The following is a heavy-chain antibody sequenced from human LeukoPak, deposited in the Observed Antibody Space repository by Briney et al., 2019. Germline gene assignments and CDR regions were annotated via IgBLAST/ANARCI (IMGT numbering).Heavy chain of an antibody. CDR1: GGSISSYY. J-gene: IGHJ4*02. CDR2: IYYSGST. Sequence: PSETLSLTCTVSGGSISSYYWSWIRQPPGKGLEWIGYIYYSGSTNYNPSLKGRVTISVDTSKNQFSLKLSSVTAADTAVYYCARHDNYFWFDYWGQGTLVTVSS. V-gene: IGHV4-59*08. CDR3: ARHDNYFWFDY. D-gene: IGHD2/OR15-2a*01.